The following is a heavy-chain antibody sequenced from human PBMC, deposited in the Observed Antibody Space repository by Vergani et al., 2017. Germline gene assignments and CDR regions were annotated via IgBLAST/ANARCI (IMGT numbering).Heavy chain of an antibody. Sequence: QVQLQESGPGLVKPSQTLSLTCTVSGGSISSGSYYWSWIRQPAGKGLEWIGRIYTSGSTNYNPSLKSRVTISVDTSKNQFSLKLSSVTAADTAVYYCAREGSVVVPAATRGGYYGMDVWGQGTTVTVSS. CDR3: AREGSVVVPAATRGGYYGMDV. V-gene: IGHV4-61*02. CDR1: GGSISSGSYY. CDR2: IYTSGST. D-gene: IGHD2-2*01. J-gene: IGHJ6*02.